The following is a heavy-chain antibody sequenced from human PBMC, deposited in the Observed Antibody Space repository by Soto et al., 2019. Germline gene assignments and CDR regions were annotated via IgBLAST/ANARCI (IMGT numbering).Heavy chain of an antibody. CDR3: ARRGSYSSSFLDY. Sequence: LRLSCAASGFTFSSYAMSWVRQAPGKGLEWVSAISGSGGSTYYADSVKGRFTISRDNSKNTLYLQMNSLRAEDTAVYYCARRGSYSSSFLDYWGQGTLVTVSS. D-gene: IGHD6-6*01. J-gene: IGHJ4*02. CDR1: GFTFSSYA. V-gene: IGHV3-23*01. CDR2: ISGSGGST.